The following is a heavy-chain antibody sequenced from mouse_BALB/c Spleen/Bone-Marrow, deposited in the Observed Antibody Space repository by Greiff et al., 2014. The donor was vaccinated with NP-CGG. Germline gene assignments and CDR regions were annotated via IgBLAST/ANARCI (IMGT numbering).Heavy chain of an antibody. V-gene: IGHV14-4*02. CDR1: GFKIKDYY. CDR3: TLYRCPPAWFVY. D-gene: IGHD2-14*01. Sequence: EVQLQQSGAELVRSGASVKLSCTASGFKIKDYYMHWVKQRPEQGLEWIGWIDPENGDTEYAPKFQGKATMTADTSSTTAYLQPSSLTSEDPAVDYFTLYRCPPAWFVYWGQGTLLTVSA. CDR2: IDPENGDT. J-gene: IGHJ3*01.